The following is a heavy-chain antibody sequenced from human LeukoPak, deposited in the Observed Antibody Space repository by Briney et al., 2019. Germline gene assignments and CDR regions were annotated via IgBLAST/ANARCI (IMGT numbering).Heavy chain of an antibody. D-gene: IGHD2-2*01. CDR1: GGTFSSYT. Sequence: ASVKVSCKASGGTFSSYTISWVRQAPGQGLEWMGGIIPILGIANYAQKFQGRVTITADKSTSTAYMELSSLRSEDTAVYYCAREDIVVEPAAPTTWGQGTLVTVSS. CDR3: AREDIVVEPAAPTT. CDR2: IIPILGIA. V-gene: IGHV1-69*04. J-gene: IGHJ4*02.